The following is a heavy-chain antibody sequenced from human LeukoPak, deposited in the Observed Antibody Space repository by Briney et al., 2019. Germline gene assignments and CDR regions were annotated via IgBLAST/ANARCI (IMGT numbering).Heavy chain of an antibody. Sequence: GGSLRLSCAAPGFTFSTFAMNWVRQAPGGGLEWVSSITSSGDRTYYADSVKGRFTVSRDNSKNTLYLQMNSLRAEGTAIYYCASPLYYYDGSGYSNPYYFDYWGQGTLVTVSS. D-gene: IGHD3-22*01. CDR3: ASPLYYYDGSGYSNPYYFDY. CDR1: GFTFSTFA. V-gene: IGHV3-23*01. CDR2: ITSSGDRT. J-gene: IGHJ4*02.